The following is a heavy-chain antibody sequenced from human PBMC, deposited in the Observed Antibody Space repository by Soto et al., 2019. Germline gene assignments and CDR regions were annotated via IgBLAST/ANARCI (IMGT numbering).Heavy chain of an antibody. CDR1: GGTFSSYA. V-gene: IGHV1-69*01. J-gene: IGHJ5*02. CDR2: IIPIFGTA. D-gene: IGHD6-25*01. Sequence: QVQLVQSGAEVKKTGSSVKVSCKASGGTFSSYAISWVRQAPGQRLEWMGGIIPIFGTANYAQKFQGRVTITADESTSTAYMELSSLRSEDTAVSYCARTYSSAPGEYNWFDPWGQGTLVTVSS. CDR3: ARTYSSAPGEYNWFDP.